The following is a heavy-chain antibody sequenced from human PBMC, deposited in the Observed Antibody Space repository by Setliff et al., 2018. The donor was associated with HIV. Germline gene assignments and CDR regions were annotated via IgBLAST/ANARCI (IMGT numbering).Heavy chain of an antibody. CDR2: VDPKNGKT. J-gene: IGHJ4*02. CDR3: ATLDYYGSQTYNLTLHY. V-gene: IGHV1-69-2*01. D-gene: IGHD3-10*01. Sequence: ASVKVSCKASGYTFTDYYMHWVQQAPGKGLEWMGRVDPKNGKTLYAENLRGRITITADTSTDTAYMELNSLRSEDTAMYYCATLDYYGSQTYNLTLHYWGPATRDTVSS. CDR1: GYTFTDYY.